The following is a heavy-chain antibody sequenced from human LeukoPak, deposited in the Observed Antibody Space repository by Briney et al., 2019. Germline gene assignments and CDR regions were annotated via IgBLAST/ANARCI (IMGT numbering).Heavy chain of an antibody. J-gene: IGHJ4*02. CDR1: GFTFSDYY. V-gene: IGHV3-11*03. CDR2: ISSSSSYT. Sequence: PGGSLRLSCAASGFTFSDYYMSWIRQAPGKGLEWVSYISSSSSYTYYADSVKGRFTISRDNSKNTLYLQMNSLRAEDTALYFCAKKAQYNGNYPLDYWGQGTLVTVSS. CDR3: AKKAQYNGNYPLDY. D-gene: IGHD1-26*01.